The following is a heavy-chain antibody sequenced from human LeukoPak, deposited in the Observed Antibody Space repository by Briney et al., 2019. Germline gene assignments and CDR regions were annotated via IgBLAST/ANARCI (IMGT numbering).Heavy chain of an antibody. CDR3: ATDLIHYYASGAKT. CDR1: GFSFSSYG. D-gene: IGHD3-10*01. CDR2: ITTSSSYI. Sequence: KAGGSLRLSCAASGFSFSSYGISWVRQAPGKGLEWVSSITTSSSYIYYADSVKGRFTISRDNAKNSLFLQMNSLRAEDTAVYYCATDLIHYYASGAKTWGQGTLVTVSS. J-gene: IGHJ5*02. V-gene: IGHV3-21*01.